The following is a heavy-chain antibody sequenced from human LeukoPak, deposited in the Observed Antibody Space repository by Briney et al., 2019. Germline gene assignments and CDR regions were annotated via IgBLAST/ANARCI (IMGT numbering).Heavy chain of an antibody. CDR1: GFTFSSYA. V-gene: IGHV3-30-3*01. CDR3: ARGASYDDPAPGFDY. D-gene: IGHD4-17*01. J-gene: IGHJ4*02. Sequence: GGSLRLSCAASGFTFSSYAMHWVRQAPGKGLEWVAVISYDGSNKYYADSVKGRFTISRDNSKNTLYLQMNSLRAEDTAVYYCARGASYDDPAPGFDYWGQGTLVTVSS. CDR2: ISYDGSNK.